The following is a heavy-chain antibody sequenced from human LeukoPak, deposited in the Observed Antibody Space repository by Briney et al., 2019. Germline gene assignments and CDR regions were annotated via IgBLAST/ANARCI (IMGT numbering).Heavy chain of an antibody. CDR2: ISAYNGNT. J-gene: IGHJ6*02. Sequence: ASVKVSCKASGYTFTSYGISWVRQAPGQGLEWMGWISAYNGNTNYAQKLQGRVTMTTDTSTSTAYMELRSLRSDDTAVYYCASHSRGWQSNYYGMDVWGQGTTVTVSS. V-gene: IGHV1-18*01. CDR1: GYTFTSYG. D-gene: IGHD6-19*01. CDR3: ASHSRGWQSNYYGMDV.